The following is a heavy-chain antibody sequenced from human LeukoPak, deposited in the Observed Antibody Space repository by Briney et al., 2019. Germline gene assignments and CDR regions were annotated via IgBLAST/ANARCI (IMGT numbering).Heavy chain of an antibody. CDR3: ARLNSGTYLDY. Sequence: SGPALVKPTPTPTLTCTFSGFSLSTSGMRVSWIRQPPGKALEWLARIDWDDDKFYSTSLKTRLTISKDTSKNQVVLTMTNMDPVDTATYYCARLNSGTYLDYWGQGTLVTVSS. CDR1: GFSLSTSGMR. D-gene: IGHD1-26*01. J-gene: IGHJ4*02. V-gene: IGHV2-70*04. CDR2: IDWDDDK.